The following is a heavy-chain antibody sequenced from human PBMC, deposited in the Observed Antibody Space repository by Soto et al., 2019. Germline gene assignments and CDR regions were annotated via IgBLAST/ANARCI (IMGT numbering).Heavy chain of an antibody. Sequence: ASVKVSCKASGYTFTSYCISWVRQAPGQGLEWMGWISAYNGNTNYAQKLQGRVTMTTDTSTSTAYMELRSLRSDDTAVYYCARVELRFLEWLPLYFDFWGQGTLVTVSS. D-gene: IGHD3-3*01. CDR2: ISAYNGNT. V-gene: IGHV1-18*01. CDR1: GYTFTSYC. J-gene: IGHJ4*02. CDR3: ARVELRFLEWLPLYFDF.